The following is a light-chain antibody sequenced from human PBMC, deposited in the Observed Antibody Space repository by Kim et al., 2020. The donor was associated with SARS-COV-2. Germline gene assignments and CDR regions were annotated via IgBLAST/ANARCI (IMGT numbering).Light chain of an antibody. Sequence: QSALTQPRSVSGSPGQSVAISYTGTSSDVGGYDYVSWYQQHPGEAPKLMIYDVTKRPSGVPDRFSGSKSGNTASLTISGLQAEDEADYYCCSYADTYRVFGGGTQLTVL. CDR1: SSDVGGYDY. J-gene: IGLJ2*01. V-gene: IGLV2-11*01. CDR2: DVT. CDR3: CSYADTYRV.